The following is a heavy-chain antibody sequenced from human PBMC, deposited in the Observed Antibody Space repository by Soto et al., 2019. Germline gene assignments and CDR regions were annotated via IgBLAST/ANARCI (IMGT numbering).Heavy chain of an antibody. CDR1: GFTFSDYW. V-gene: IGHV3-74*01. J-gene: IGHJ4*02. D-gene: IGHD3-16*01. CDR2: ISGDGSST. CDR3: VRGSNAWSGMDY. Sequence: EVQLVESGGGLVQPGGSLGLSCTASGFTFSDYWMYWVRQVPGKGLVWVSRISGDGSSTNYADSVKGRSTIARDHAKSTVYLQMYSLIVEDKVVYYCVRGSNAWSGMDYWGQGILVTVS.